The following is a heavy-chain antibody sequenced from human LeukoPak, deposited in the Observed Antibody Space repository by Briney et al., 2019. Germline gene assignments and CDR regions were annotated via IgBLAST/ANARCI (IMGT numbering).Heavy chain of an antibody. Sequence: PGGSLRLSCAASGFSLSPYGMNWVRQAPGRGLEWVSGITGSSGTAYYAGSVKGRFTISRDDSKNTLYLQMSSLRAEDTAVYYCVKDSVVVAGLVNYFDYWGQGTLVTVSS. J-gene: IGHJ4*02. CDR2: ITGSSGTA. V-gene: IGHV3-23*01. CDR3: VKDSVVVAGLVNYFDY. D-gene: IGHD6-19*01. CDR1: GFSLSPYG.